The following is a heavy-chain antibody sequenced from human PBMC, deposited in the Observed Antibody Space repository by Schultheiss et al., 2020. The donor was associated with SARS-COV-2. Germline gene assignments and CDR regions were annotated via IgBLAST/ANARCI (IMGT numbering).Heavy chain of an antibody. CDR3: ARVSAATVNPRFDY. CDR1: GGSFSGYY. Sequence: SETLSLTCAVYGGSFSGYYWSWIRQPPGKGLEWIGEINHSGSTNYNPSLKSRVTISVDTSKNQFSLKLSSVTAADTAVYYCARVSAATVNPRFDYWGRGTLVTVSS. D-gene: IGHD6-25*01. CDR2: INHSGST. V-gene: IGHV4-34*01. J-gene: IGHJ4*02.